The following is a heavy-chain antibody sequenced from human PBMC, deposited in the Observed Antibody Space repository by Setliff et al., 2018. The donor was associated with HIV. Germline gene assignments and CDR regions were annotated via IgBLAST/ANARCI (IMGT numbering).Heavy chain of an antibody. CDR1: GYTFTDYY. CDR2: INPNSGGT. D-gene: IGHD2-8*01. CDR3: ATKVYCTNGVCLDAFDL. Sequence: ASVKVSCKASGYTFTDYYMHWVRQAPGQGLEWMGRINPNSGGTNHAQKLQGRVTMTRDTSSSTAYMELSRLRSDDTAVYYCATKVYCTNGVCLDAFDLWGQGTMVTVSS. J-gene: IGHJ3*01. V-gene: IGHV1-2*06.